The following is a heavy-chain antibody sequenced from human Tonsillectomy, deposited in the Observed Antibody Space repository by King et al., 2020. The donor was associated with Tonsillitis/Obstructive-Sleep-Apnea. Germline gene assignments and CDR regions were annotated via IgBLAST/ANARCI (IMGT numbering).Heavy chain of an antibody. Sequence: QLVQSGAEVKKPGESLKISCKGSGYTFTNYWIAWVRQIPGKGLEWMGFIYPGDSDTRYSPSFQGQVTISADKSINTAYLQWSSLKASDTAMYYCASSLEDQLLPYFFDYWGQGTLVTVSS. CDR1: GYTFTNYW. CDR3: ASSLEDQLLPYFFDY. CDR2: IYPGDSDT. J-gene: IGHJ4*02. D-gene: IGHD1-26*01. V-gene: IGHV5-51*01.